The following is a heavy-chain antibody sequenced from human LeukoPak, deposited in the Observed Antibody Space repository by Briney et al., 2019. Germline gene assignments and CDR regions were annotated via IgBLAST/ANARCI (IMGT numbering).Heavy chain of an antibody. CDR1: GFTFSSYE. CDR3: VRGGNWGDV. V-gene: IGHV3-7*01. CDR2: INEDGSEK. D-gene: IGHD7-27*01. Sequence: PGGSLRLSCAASGFTFSSYEMNWVRQAPGKGLEWVANINEDGSEKDYVDSVKGRFTISRDNAKNSLYLQMNSLRAEDTALYYCVRGGNWGDVWGKGTTVTVSS. J-gene: IGHJ6*04.